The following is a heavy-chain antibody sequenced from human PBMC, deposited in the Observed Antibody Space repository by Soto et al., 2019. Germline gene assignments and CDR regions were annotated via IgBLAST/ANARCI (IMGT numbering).Heavy chain of an antibody. CDR3: ARDRSGSYYNYFDY. V-gene: IGHV3-30-3*01. D-gene: IGHD1-26*01. CDR2: ISYDGSNK. J-gene: IGHJ4*02. Sequence: GGSLRLSCAASGFTFSSYAMHWVRQAPGKGLEWVAVISYDGSNKYYADSVKGRFTISRDNSKNTLYLQMNSLRAEDTAVYYCARDRSGSYYNYFDYWGQGTLVTVSS. CDR1: GFTFSSYA.